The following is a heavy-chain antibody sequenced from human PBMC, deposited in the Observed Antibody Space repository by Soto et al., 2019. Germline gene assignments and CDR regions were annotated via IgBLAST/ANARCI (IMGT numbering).Heavy chain of an antibody. CDR3: ATDTYCPATCHRGHGN. J-gene: IGHJ4*02. D-gene: IGHD2-8*02. CDR1: GFTFSSYW. V-gene: IGHV3-7*01. Sequence: EVQLVESGGDLVQPGGSLRLSCAASGFTFSSYWMTWVRQSPGKGLEWVASMNQHGSDIQYVDSVKGRFTISRDNAKNSLYLQMNSLRAEDTAVYYCATDTYCPATCHRGHGNWGQGTLVTVSS. CDR2: MNQHGSDI.